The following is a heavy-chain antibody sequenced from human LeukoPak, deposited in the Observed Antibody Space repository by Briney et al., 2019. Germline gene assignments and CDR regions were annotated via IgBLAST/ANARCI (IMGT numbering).Heavy chain of an antibody. Sequence: SETLSLACSVSGGSISDSTDYWGWIPQPPVKGLQWIGSIHYRGGTYYNLPLRSRVTISVDSSKNQFSLKLGSGTAADTAVYYCARGYDFVAALFRYWGQGTLVSVSS. CDR3: ARGYDFVAALFRY. J-gene: IGHJ4*02. V-gene: IGHV4-39*01. D-gene: IGHD6-6*01. CDR2: IHYRGGT. CDR1: GGSISDSTDY.